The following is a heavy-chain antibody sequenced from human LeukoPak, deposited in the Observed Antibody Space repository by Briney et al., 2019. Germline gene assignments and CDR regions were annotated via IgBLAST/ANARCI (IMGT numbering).Heavy chain of an antibody. D-gene: IGHD3-9*01. CDR3: ARGTGYDILTGYYEDY. V-gene: IGHV4-39*07. CDR2: IYYSGST. J-gene: IGHJ4*02. Sequence: SETLSLTCTVSGGPISSSSYYWGWIRQPPGKGLEWIGSIYYSGSTYYNPSLKSRVTISVDTSKNQFSLKLSSVTAADTAVYYCARGTGYDILTGYYEDYWGQGTLVTVSS. CDR1: GGPISSSSYY.